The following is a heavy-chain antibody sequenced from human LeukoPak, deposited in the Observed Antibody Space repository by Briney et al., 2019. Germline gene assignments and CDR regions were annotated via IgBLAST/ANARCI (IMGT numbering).Heavy chain of an antibody. Sequence: GGSLRLSCAASGVTFSSYSRNWVRQAPGKGLEWISAISSSSSYIYYADSVKGRFTISRDNAKNSLYLQTNSLRAEHMAVYYCARKGYDSSGLSFDPWGQGTLVTVSS. CDR2: ISSSSSYI. CDR1: GVTFSSYS. CDR3: ARKGYDSSGLSFDP. D-gene: IGHD3-22*01. J-gene: IGHJ5*02. V-gene: IGHV3-21*01.